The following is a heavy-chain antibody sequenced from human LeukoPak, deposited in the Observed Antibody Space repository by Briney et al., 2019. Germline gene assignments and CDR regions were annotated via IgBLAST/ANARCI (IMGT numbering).Heavy chain of an antibody. D-gene: IGHD3-3*01. CDR2: IYPGDSNT. CDR3: ARQSITIFGVPRGWFDP. Sequence: PGESLKISCKGSGYSFTSYWIGWVRQMPGKGLEWMGIIYPGDSNTKYSPSFQGLVTISADKSISTSYLQWSSLKASDTAMYYCARQSITIFGVPRGWFDPWGQGTLVTASS. CDR1: GYSFTSYW. V-gene: IGHV5-51*01. J-gene: IGHJ5*02.